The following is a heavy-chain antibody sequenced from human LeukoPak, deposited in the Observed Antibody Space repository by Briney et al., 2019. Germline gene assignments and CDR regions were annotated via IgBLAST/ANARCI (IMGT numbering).Heavy chain of an antibody. CDR2: IYYSGST. J-gene: IGHJ3*02. CDR1: GGSISSSSYY. D-gene: IGHD4-23*01. Sequence: SETLSLTCTVSGGSISSSSYYWGWIRQRPGKGLEWIGSIYYSGSTYYNPSLKSRVTISVDTSKNQFSLKLSSVTAADTAVYYCARHVHGHDYGGNAQYAFDIWGQGTMVTVSS. V-gene: IGHV4-39*01. CDR3: ARHVHGHDYGGNAQYAFDI.